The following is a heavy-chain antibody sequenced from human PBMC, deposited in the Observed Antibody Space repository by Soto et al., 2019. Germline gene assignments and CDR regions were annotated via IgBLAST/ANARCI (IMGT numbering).Heavy chain of an antibody. CDR2: IYKSATT. J-gene: IGHJ5*01. CDR3: ARGRYCLTGRCFPNWFDS. V-gene: IGHV4-30-4*01. D-gene: IGHD7-27*01. Sequence: QVQLLESGPGLVKPSQTLSLTCSVSGDSISNLDYFWAWIRQPPGQALEYIGYIYKSATTYYNPSFESRVAISVGTSKSQFSLNVTSVTAADTAVYFCARGRYCLTGRCFPNWFDSWGQGALVTVSS. CDR1: GDSISNLDYF.